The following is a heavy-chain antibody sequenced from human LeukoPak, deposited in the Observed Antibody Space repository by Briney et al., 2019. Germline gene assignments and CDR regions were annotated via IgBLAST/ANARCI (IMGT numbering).Heavy chain of an antibody. J-gene: IGHJ4*02. CDR1: GGSFSGYY. CDR3: ARGGRSTRINEIVVVVAATYYFDY. Sequence: PSETLSLTCAVYGGSFSGYYWSWIRQPPGKGLEWIGEINHSGSTNYNPSLKSRVTISVDTSKNQFSLKLSSVTAADTAVYYCARGGRSTRINEIVVVVAATYYFDYWGQGTLVTVSS. V-gene: IGHV4-34*01. D-gene: IGHD2-15*01. CDR2: INHSGST.